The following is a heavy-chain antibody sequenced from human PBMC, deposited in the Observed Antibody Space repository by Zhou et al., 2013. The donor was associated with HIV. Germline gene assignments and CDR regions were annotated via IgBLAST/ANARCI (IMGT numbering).Heavy chain of an antibody. Sequence: QVELTQSGSELREPGASVNLSCKASGYTFSNFGVSWVRQAPGQGLEWLGWISGYNGNAHYAQKFQDRVSMTTDVATTTAHMELRSLRSDDTATYFCARAGSGSYFDYWGQGTLVSVSS. V-gene: IGHV1-18*01. J-gene: IGHJ4*02. CDR1: GYTFSNFG. CDR2: ISGYNGNA. D-gene: IGHD3-10*01. CDR3: ARAGSGSYFDY.